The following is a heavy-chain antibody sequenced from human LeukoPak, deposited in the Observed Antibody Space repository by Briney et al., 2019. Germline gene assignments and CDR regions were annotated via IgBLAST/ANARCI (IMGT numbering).Heavy chain of an antibody. Sequence: SGPTLVQPTQILALTCSFSGFSLSTTGVAVGWIRQPPGRALEWLALIYWDNNKVSSPSLKNRLTITKDTFKNRVVLTMTDVDPEDTATYFCAHYVDTARGGPFFDYWGQGTLVTVSA. CDR3: AHYVDTARGGPFFDY. J-gene: IGHJ4*02. D-gene: IGHD5-18*01. V-gene: IGHV2-5*02. CDR1: GFSLSTTGVA. CDR2: IYWDNNK.